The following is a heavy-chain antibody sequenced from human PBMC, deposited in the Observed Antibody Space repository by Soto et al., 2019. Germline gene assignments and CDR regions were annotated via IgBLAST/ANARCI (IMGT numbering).Heavy chain of an antibody. J-gene: IGHJ5*02. D-gene: IGHD1-7*01. V-gene: IGHV1-18*01. Sequence: QVQLVQSGAEVKKPGASVKVSCKASGYIFISYGISWVRQAPGQGLEWMGWISAHNGNTNYAQTLQGRVTMTTGTSTSTAYMEVRSLRSDDTAVYYCARQDWNYNWFDPWGQGTLVTVSS. CDR2: ISAHNGNT. CDR3: ARQDWNYNWFDP. CDR1: GYIFISYG.